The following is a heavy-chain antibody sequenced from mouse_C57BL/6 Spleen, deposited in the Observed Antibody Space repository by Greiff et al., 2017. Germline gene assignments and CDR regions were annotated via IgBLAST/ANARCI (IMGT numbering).Heavy chain of an antibody. D-gene: IGHD1-1*01. J-gene: IGHJ3*01. CDR2: IYPGDGDT. CDR1: GYAFSSSW. V-gene: IGHV1-82*01. CDR3: AREDYGSSQAWFAY. Sequence: QVQLQQPGPELVKPGASVKISCKASGYAFSSSWMNWVKQRPGKGLEWIGRIYPGDGDTNYNGKFKGKATLTADKSSSTAYMQLSSLTSEDSAVYFCAREDYGSSQAWFAYWGQGTLVTVSA.